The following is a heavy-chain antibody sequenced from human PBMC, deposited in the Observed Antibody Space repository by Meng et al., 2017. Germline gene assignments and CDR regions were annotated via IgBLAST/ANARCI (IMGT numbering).Heavy chain of an antibody. J-gene: IGHJ4*02. CDR3: ATGAAAADH. CDR2: IERKSDGGTR. CDR1: GLRFTDAW. Sequence: EVRLWWSGGGLAEPGRSLRLSCGAPGLRFTDAWMSWVRQAPGKGLEWVGRIERKSDGGTRYYAAPVKGRFTISRDDSKNTLYLQMDSLINEDTAVYFCATGAAAADHWGQGTLVTVSS. V-gene: IGHV3-15*04. D-gene: IGHD6-13*01.